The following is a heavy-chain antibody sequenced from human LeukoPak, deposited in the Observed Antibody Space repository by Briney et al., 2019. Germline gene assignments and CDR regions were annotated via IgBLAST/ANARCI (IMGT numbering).Heavy chain of an antibody. CDR1: GGTFSNYA. CDR3: ARGVVPAARGGYFDY. V-gene: IGHV1-69*05. CDR2: IIPIFGTT. Sequence: ASVKVSCKVSGGTFSNYALSWVRQAPGQGLEWMGGIIPIFGTTNYAQKFQGRVTITTDESTGTAYMELIRLRSEDTAVYYCARGVVPAARGGYFDYWGQGTLVTVSS. D-gene: IGHD2-2*01. J-gene: IGHJ4*02.